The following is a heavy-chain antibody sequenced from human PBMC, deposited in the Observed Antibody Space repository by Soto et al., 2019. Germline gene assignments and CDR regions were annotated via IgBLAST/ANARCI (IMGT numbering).Heavy chain of an antibody. CDR1: GYTFTSYG. Sequence: ASVKLSCKASGYTFTSYGISWVRQAPGQGLEWMGWISAYNGNTNYAQKLQGRVTMTTDTSTSTAYMELRSLRSDVTAVYYCARDGIGDSLYYGMDVWGQGTTVTVSS. J-gene: IGHJ6*02. CDR3: ARDGIGDSLYYGMDV. V-gene: IGHV1-18*04. D-gene: IGHD2-21*02. CDR2: ISAYNGNT.